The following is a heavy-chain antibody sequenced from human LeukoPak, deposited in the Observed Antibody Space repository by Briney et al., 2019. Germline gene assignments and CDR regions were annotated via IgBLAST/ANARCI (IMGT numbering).Heavy chain of an antibody. CDR3: ARYYYDSSGSWVFDY. D-gene: IGHD3-22*01. CDR1: GGSISSYY. CDR2: IYYSGST. V-gene: IGHV4-59*12. J-gene: IGHJ4*02. Sequence: SETLSLTCTVSGGSISSYYWSWIRQPPGKGLEWIGYIYYSGSTYYNPSLKSRVTISVDTSKNQFSLKLSSVAAADTAVYYCARYYYDSSGSWVFDYWGRGTLVTVSS.